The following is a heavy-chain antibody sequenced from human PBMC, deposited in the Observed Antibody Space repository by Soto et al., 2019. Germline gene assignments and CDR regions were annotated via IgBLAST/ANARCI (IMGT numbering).Heavy chain of an antibody. Sequence: GGSLRLSCATSGFTFSSYAMSWVRQPPGKGLEWVSVIYSGGSTYYADSVKGRFTISRDNSKNTLYLQMNSLRAEDTAVYYCARDVGYYDSIYWGQGTLVTVSS. V-gene: IGHV3-53*01. D-gene: IGHD3-22*01. CDR3: ARDVGYYDSIY. J-gene: IGHJ4*02. CDR1: GFTFSSYA. CDR2: IYSGGST.